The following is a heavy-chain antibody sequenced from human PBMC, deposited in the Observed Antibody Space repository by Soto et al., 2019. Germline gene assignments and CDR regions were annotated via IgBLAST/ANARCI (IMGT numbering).Heavy chain of an antibody. CDR1: GFIFSTSA. D-gene: IGHD3-3*01. CDR2: ISGSGGSP. Sequence: AGGSLRLSCVASGFIFSTSAMSWVRQAPGKGREWVSAISGSGGSPYYADSVKGRFTISRDNSKNTLYLEMNSLRAEDTAVYYCAKGPTIFGVIIVAEYYYGMDVWGQGTTVTVSS. CDR3: AKGPTIFGVIIVAEYYYGMDV. J-gene: IGHJ6*02. V-gene: IGHV3-23*01.